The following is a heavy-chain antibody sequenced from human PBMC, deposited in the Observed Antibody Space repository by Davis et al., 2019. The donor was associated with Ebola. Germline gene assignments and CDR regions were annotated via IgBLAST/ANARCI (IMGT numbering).Heavy chain of an antibody. V-gene: IGHV3-23*01. Sequence: PGGSLRLSCAASGFTFSSYAMSWVRQAPGKGLEWVSAISGSGGSTYYADSVKGRFTISRDNSKNTLYLQMNSLRAEDTAVYYCAKRRPIGYYDSSGYYFYWGQGTLVTVSS. J-gene: IGHJ4*02. CDR2: ISGSGGST. CDR1: GFTFSSYA. D-gene: IGHD3-22*01. CDR3: AKRRPIGYYDSSGYYFY.